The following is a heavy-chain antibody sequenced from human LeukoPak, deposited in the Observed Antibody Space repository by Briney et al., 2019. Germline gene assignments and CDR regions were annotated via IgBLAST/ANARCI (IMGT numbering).Heavy chain of an antibody. Sequence: GGSLRLSCAASGFTFDDYDMSWVRQAPGKGLEWVSGINWNGGSTGYADSVKGRFTISRDNAKNSLYLQMNSLRAEDTALYYCARAYYDSSGYLTSDYWGQGTLVTVSS. J-gene: IGHJ4*02. CDR2: INWNGGST. CDR3: ARAYYDSSGYLTSDY. CDR1: GFTFDDYD. D-gene: IGHD3-22*01. V-gene: IGHV3-20*04.